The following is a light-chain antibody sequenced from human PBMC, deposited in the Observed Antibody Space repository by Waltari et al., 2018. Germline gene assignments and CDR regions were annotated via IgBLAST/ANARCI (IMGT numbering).Light chain of an antibody. CDR3: QQYNSYPLT. CDR2: KAS. V-gene: IGKV1-5*03. CDR1: QSISSW. Sequence: DIQLTQSPSTLSAFVGDRVTITCRASQSISSWFAWYQQKPGKAPKLLIYKASSLESRVTSRFSGSGSGTGCTLTISSLQPDDFATYYCQQYNSYPLTFGGGTKVEIK. J-gene: IGKJ4*01.